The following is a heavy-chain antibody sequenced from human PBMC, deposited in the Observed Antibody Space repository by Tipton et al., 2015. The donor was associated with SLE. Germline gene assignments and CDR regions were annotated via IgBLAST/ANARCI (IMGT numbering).Heavy chain of an antibody. CDR2: MSYSGST. CDR3: ARGGVGGYDYVGP. D-gene: IGHD5-12*01. V-gene: IGHV4-31*03. J-gene: IGHJ5*02. Sequence: TLSLTCTVSGGSISSDDYYWTWLRQHPGKGLEWIGHMSYSGSTHYNPSLRSRITISVDTSKNHFSLKLSSVTAADTAVYYCARGGVGGYDYVGPWRQGPRVTVSS. CDR1: GGSISSDDYY.